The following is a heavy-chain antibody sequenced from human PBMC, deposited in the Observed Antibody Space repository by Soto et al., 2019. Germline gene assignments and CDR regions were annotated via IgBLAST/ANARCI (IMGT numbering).Heavy chain of an antibody. D-gene: IGHD2-21*02. CDR2: IDNQNGET. Sequence: QVQLVHSGPEVRKPGASMKVSCKASGDTFKRYGINWVRQAPGQGLEWVGWIDNQNGETKYAQALQGRVSLTTDTSTNPAYLELKNLKSDDTAIYYCTRVVVIAPSASPTVDACGQGSLVTVSS. V-gene: IGHV1-18*04. J-gene: IGHJ5*02. CDR1: GDTFKRYG. CDR3: TRVVVIAPSASPTVDA.